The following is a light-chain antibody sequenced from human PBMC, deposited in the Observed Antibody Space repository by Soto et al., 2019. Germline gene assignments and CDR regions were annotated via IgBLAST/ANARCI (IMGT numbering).Light chain of an antibody. J-gene: IGKJ5*01. CDR2: DAS. V-gene: IGKV3-11*01. CDR1: QSVSSY. Sequence: EIVLTQSPGTLSLSPGERATLFCRASQSVSSYLAWYQQKPGQAPRLLIYDASNRATGIPARFSGSGSGTEFTLTISSLEPEDFAVYYCQQRSNWPITFGQGTRLEIK. CDR3: QQRSNWPIT.